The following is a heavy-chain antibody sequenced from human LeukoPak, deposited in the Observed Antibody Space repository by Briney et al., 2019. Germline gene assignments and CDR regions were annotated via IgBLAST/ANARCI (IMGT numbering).Heavy chain of an antibody. CDR3: ARDGRAARLRGNCGY. CDR1: GYTFTGYY. Sequence: ASVKVSCKASGYTFTGYYMDCVRQAPGQGLEWMGWINPNSGGTNYAQKFQGRVTMTRDTSISTAYMELSRLRSDDTAVYYCARDGRAARLRGNCGYWGQGTLVTVSS. CDR2: INPNSGGT. D-gene: IGHD6-6*01. J-gene: IGHJ4*02. V-gene: IGHV1-2*02.